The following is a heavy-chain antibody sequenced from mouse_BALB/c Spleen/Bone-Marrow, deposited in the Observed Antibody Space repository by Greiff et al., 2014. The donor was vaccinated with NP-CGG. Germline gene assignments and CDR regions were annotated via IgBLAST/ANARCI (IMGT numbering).Heavy chain of an antibody. CDR2: IYPGGGHF. D-gene: IGHD2-3*01. V-gene: IGHV1-63*01. J-gene: IGHJ4*01. Sequence: QVQLKESGAELVRPGTSVKISCKASGYAFTNYWLGWVKQRPGHGLEWIGNIYPGGGHFYYNEKFKGKATLTADKSSSTAYMQLSSLTSEDSAVYFCARRDYDGYPYALDYWGQGTSVTVSS. CDR3: ARRDYDGYPYALDY. CDR1: GYAFTNYW.